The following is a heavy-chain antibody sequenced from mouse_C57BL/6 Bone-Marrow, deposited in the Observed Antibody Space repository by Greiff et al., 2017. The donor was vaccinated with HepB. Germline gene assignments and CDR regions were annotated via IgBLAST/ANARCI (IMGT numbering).Heavy chain of an antibody. V-gene: IGHV5-9-1*02. D-gene: IGHD2-1*01. CDR3: TRGPFYPYAMDY. CDR1: GFTFSSYA. CDR2: ISSGGDYI. J-gene: IGHJ4*01. Sequence: EVQVVESGEGLVKPGGSLKLSCAASGFTFSSYAMSWVRQTPEKRLEWVAYISSGGDYIYYADTVKGRFTISRDNARNTLYLQMSSLKSEDTAMYYCTRGPFYPYAMDYWGQGTSVTVSS.